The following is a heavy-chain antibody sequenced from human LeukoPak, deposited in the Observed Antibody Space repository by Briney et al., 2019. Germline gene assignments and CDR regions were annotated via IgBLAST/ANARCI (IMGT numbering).Heavy chain of an antibody. CDR2: ISSNGGST. D-gene: IGHD3-10*01. Sequence: PGGSLRLSCSASGFTFSSYAMHWVRQAPGKGLEYVSGISSNGGSTHYADSVKGRFTISRVNSKNTLYLQMSSLRAEDTAVYYCVTSRPSGGYYYYYGMDVWGKGTTVTVSS. J-gene: IGHJ6*04. CDR3: VTSRPSGGYYYYYGMDV. V-gene: IGHV3-64D*06. CDR1: GFTFSSYA.